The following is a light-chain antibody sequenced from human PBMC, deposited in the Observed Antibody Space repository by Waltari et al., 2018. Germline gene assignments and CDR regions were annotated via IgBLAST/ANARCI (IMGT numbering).Light chain of an antibody. J-gene: IGKJ1*01. CDR1: QSISTN. V-gene: IGKV3-15*01. CDR2: GAS. Sequence: EKVMTQSPATLSVSPGERATLSCRASQSISTNLAWYQQKPGQAPRLLIYGASTRATGIPARFSGSGSGTEFTLSISSLQSEDFASYYCQQYNNWPRTFGQGTKVEIK. CDR3: QQYNNWPRT.